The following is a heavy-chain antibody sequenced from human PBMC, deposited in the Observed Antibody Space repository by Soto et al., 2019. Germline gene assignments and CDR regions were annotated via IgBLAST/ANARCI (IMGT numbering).Heavy chain of an antibody. CDR1: GGSFSGYY. J-gene: IGHJ6*03. CDR2: INHSGST. CDR3: ARSNLAYYYYYMDV. D-gene: IGHD3-16*01. V-gene: IGHV4-34*01. Sequence: QVQLQQWGAGLLKPWETLSLTCAVYGGSFSGYYWSWIRQPPGKGLEWIGEINHSGSTNYNPSLKSRVTISVDTSKNQFSLKLRYVIAADMAVYYCARSNLAYYYYYMDVWGKGTTVTVSS.